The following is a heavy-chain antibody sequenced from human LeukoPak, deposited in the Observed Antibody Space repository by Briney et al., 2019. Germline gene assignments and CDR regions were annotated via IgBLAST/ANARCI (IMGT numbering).Heavy chain of an antibody. CDR3: ARDLGRVAAGYYYYYYGMDV. CDR2: ISAYNGNT. J-gene: IGHJ6*02. Sequence: ASVKVSCKASGYTFTSYGISWVRQAPGQGLEWMGWISAYNGNTNYAQKLQGRVTMTTDTSTSTAYMELRSLRSDDTAVYYCARDLGRVAAGYYYYYYGMDVWGQGTTVTVSS. V-gene: IGHV1-18*01. D-gene: IGHD2-15*01. CDR1: GYTFTSYG.